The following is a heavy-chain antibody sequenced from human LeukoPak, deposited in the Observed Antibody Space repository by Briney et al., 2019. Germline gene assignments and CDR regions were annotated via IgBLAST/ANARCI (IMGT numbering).Heavy chain of an antibody. V-gene: IGHV3-74*01. J-gene: IGHJ4*02. D-gene: IGHD3-22*01. CDR2: IKTAGSST. CDR3: ARGPNYYVSSGYYST. Sequence: GGPLRLSCAASGFTFRRYWMHWVRHAPGKGLVWVSRIKTAGSSTIYADCEKGRFTISRDNAKNTLYLQMNSLRAEDTSVYYCARGPNYYVSSGYYSTRGQGTLVTVSS. CDR1: GFTFRRYW.